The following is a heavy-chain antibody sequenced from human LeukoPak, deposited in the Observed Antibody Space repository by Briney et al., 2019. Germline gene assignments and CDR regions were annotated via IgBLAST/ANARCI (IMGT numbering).Heavy chain of an antibody. CDR3: ARAPPRTTVTDYYFDY. J-gene: IGHJ4*02. CDR2: IIPIFGTA. V-gene: IGHV1-69*05. Sequence: KASGGTFISYAISWVRQAPGQGLEWMGRIIPIFGTANYAQKFQGRVTITTDESTSTAYMELSSLRSEDTAVYYCARAPPRTTVTDYYFDYWGQGTLVTVSS. CDR1: GGTFISYA. D-gene: IGHD4-17*01.